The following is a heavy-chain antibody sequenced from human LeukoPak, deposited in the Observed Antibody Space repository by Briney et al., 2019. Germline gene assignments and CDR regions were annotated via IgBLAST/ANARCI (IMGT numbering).Heavy chain of an antibody. V-gene: IGHV1-18*01. D-gene: IGHD3-10*01. J-gene: IGHJ4*02. CDR3: ARDLRFGELSRGLAGY. CDR2: ISAYNGNT. CDR1: GYTFTSYG. Sequence: ASVKVSCKASGYTFTSYGISWVRQAPGQGLEWMGWISAYNGNTNYAQKLQGRVTMTTDTSTSTAYMELRSLRSDDTAVYYCARDLRFGELSRGLAGYWVQGTLVTVSS.